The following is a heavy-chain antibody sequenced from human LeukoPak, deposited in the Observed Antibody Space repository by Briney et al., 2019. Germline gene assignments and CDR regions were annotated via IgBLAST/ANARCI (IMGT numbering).Heavy chain of an antibody. Sequence: SETLSLTCAVYGGSFSGYYWSWIRQPPGKGLERIGYIYYSGSTNYNPSLKSRVTISVDTSKNQFSLKLSSVTAADTAVYYCARDNMYYYDSSGYYYYGMDVWGQGTTVTVSS. CDR1: GGSFSGYY. CDR3: ARDNMYYYDSSGYYYYGMDV. D-gene: IGHD3-22*01. V-gene: IGHV4-59*01. CDR2: IYYSGST. J-gene: IGHJ6*02.